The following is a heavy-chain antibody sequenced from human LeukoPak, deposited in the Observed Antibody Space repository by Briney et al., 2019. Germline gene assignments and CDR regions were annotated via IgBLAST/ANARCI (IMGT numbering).Heavy chain of an antibody. J-gene: IGHJ3*02. Sequence: GGSLRLSCAAFGFTFNSYSMNWVRQAPGKGLEWVSYISTTSSFIYYADSMKGRFTISRDNAKNSLYLQMNSLRAEDTAVYYCAKPLRTTIFPDAFDIWGQGTMVTVSS. D-gene: IGHD3-3*01. CDR3: AKPLRTTIFPDAFDI. CDR1: GFTFNSYS. V-gene: IGHV3-21*04. CDR2: ISTTSSFI.